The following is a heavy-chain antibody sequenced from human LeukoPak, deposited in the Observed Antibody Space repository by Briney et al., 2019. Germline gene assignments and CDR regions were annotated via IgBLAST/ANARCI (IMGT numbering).Heavy chain of an antibody. CDR1: GFTFSSYE. CDR3: GRDVPNYYGCSGWPDY. V-gene: IGHV3-48*03. Sequence: GGSLTLSCAASGFTFSSYEMNWVRQPPPQGMAWVSYISSSCSTIYYADSVKGRFTISRDNAKNSLYLQMNSLRAEDTAVYYCGRDVPNYYGCSGWPDYWGQGALVTVSS. J-gene: IGHJ4*02. D-gene: IGHD3-22*01. CDR2: ISSSCSTI.